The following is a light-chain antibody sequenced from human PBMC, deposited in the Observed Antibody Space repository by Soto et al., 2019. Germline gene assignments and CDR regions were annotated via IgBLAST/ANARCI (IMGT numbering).Light chain of an antibody. CDR1: SSDVGGYNF. V-gene: IGLV2-14*03. CDR3: SSYTDSSTQV. Sequence: QSVLTQPASVSGSPGQSIAISCTGTSSDVGGYNFVSWYQQHPGKAPKFLIYDVSNRPSGASTRFSGSKSGNTASLTISGLQAEDEADYYCSSYTDSSTQVFGTGTKSPS. CDR2: DVS. J-gene: IGLJ1*01.